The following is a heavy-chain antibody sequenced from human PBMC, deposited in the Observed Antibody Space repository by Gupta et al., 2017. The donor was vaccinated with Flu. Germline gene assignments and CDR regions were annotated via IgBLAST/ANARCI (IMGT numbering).Heavy chain of an antibody. J-gene: IGHJ4*02. V-gene: IGHV4-34*01. Sequence: YFWSWFRQSPGKGLEWIGEINHGGSTNYNPSLSSRVSISVDTSKNQFSLRLRSVAAADTAVYFWARGGRTNWPHREYDFDTWDQGSLVTVSS. CDR1: YF. CDR3: ARGGRTNWPHREYDFDT. CDR2: INHGGST. D-gene: IGHD7-27*01.